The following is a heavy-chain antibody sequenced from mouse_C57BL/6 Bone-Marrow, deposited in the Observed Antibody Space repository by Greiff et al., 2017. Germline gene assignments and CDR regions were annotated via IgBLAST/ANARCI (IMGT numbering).Heavy chain of an antibody. V-gene: IGHV1-53*01. CDR1: GFTFTSYW. J-gene: IGHJ3*01. Sequence: QVQLQQSGTELVKPAASVKLSCKASGFTFTSYWMHWVKQRPGKGLEWIGNINPSNGGTNYNEKFKSKATLTVDKSSSTAFMQLSSLTSEDSAVYYCARSFRWSPFAYWGQGTLVTVSA. D-gene: IGHD2-3*01. CDR3: ARSFRWSPFAY. CDR2: INPSNGGT.